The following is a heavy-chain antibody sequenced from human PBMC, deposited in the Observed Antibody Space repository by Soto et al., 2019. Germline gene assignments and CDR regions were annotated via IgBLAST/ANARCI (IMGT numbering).Heavy chain of an antibody. Sequence: GSLRLSCSASGFTFSNCAMHWVRQAPGKGLDYVSAVRNDGATTYYADSVKGRFTISRDNSKNTLYLQMNSLRPEDTAVYYCVKGSRYSNGWYDSWGQGTLVTVSS. D-gene: IGHD6-19*01. CDR2: VRNDGATT. V-gene: IGHV3-64D*08. J-gene: IGHJ5*01. CDR3: VKGSRYSNGWYDS. CDR1: GFTFSNCA.